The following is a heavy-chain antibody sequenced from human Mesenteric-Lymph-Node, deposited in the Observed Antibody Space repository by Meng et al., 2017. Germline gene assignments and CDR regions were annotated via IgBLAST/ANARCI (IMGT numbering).Heavy chain of an antibody. CDR2: MNPNSGNT. Sequence: ASVKVSCKASGYTFTSYGISWVRQAPGQGLEWMGWMNPNSGNTGYAQKFQGRVTMTRNTSISTAYMELSSLRSEDTAVYYCARGHPSDYGDYSYYFDYWGQGTLVTVSS. J-gene: IGHJ4*02. CDR1: GYTFTSYG. CDR3: ARGHPSDYGDYSYYFDY. V-gene: IGHV1-8*02. D-gene: IGHD4-17*01.